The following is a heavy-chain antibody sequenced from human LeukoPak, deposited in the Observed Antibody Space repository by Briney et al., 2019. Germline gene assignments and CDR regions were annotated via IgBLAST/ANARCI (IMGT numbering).Heavy chain of an antibody. Sequence: PGGSLRLSCAVSGFTSEFTFSDYEMYWVRQAPGKGLEWVSYISSSGSTKYYADSVKGRFTISRDNAKNSLFLQMNSLRAEDTAVYYCAAMTVVSAFDYWGQGTLVTVSS. CDR1: GFTSEFTFSDYE. CDR2: ISSSGSTK. V-gene: IGHV3-48*03. CDR3: AAMTVVSAFDY. D-gene: IGHD3-22*01. J-gene: IGHJ4*02.